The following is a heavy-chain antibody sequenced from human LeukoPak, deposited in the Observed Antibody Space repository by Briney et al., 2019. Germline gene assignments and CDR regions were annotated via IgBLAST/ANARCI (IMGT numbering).Heavy chain of an antibody. CDR2: ISGSGGST. D-gene: IGHD2-2*01. CDR3: ARALHNSRIVVVPAAFYAPGY. J-gene: IGHJ4*02. Sequence: GGSLRLSCAASGFTFSSYAMSWVRQAPGKGLEWVSDISGSGGSTYYADSVKGRFTISRDNSKNSLYLQMNSLRAEDTAVYYCARALHNSRIVVVPAAFYAPGYWGQGTLVTVSS. CDR1: GFTFSSYA. V-gene: IGHV3-23*01.